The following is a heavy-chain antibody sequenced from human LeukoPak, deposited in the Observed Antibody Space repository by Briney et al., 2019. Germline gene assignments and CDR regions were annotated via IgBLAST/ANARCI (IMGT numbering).Heavy chain of an antibody. CDR2: INPNSGGT. Sequence: ASVKVSCKASGYTFTGYYMHWVRQAPGQGLEWMGWINPNSGGTNYAQKFQGRVTMTRDTSISTAYMELSRLRSDDTAVYYCARAPIGGYDFWSGYYSYYFDYWGQGTLVTVSS. V-gene: IGHV1-2*02. D-gene: IGHD3-3*01. CDR3: ARAPIGGYDFWSGYYSYYFDY. CDR1: GYTFTGYY. J-gene: IGHJ4*02.